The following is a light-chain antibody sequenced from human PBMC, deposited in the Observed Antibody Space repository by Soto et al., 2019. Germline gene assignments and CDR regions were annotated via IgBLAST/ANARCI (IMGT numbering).Light chain of an antibody. V-gene: IGKV3-20*01. CDR3: QSSVT. Sequence: EIVLTQSPGTLSLSPGERATLSCRASQSVSSSYLAWYQQKPGQAPRLLIYGASSRATGIPDRFSGSGSGTDFTLTISRLEPEDFAVYYCQSSVTFGQGTRLEIK. J-gene: IGKJ5*01. CDR2: GAS. CDR1: QSVSSSY.